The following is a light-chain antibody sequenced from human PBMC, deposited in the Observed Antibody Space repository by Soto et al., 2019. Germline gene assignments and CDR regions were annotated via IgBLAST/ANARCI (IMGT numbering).Light chain of an antibody. V-gene: IGKV1-39*01. CDR2: AAS. CDR3: QQSYITPPT. J-gene: IGKJ1*01. Sequence: DIAVTPSPTSLSSSVGDIVTITCLASQSISSYLNWYQQKPGKAPKLLIYAASSLQSGVPSRFSGSGSGTDFTLTISSLQPEDFATYYCQQSYITPPTVGQGTKV. CDR1: QSISSY.